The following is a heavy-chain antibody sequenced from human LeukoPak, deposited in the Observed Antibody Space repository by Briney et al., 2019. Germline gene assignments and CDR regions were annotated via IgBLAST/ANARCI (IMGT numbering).Heavy chain of an antibody. D-gene: IGHD3-22*01. J-gene: IGHJ4*02. V-gene: IGHV4-30-4*01. CDR2: IYYSGST. CDR3: ARFNEGLVVIPFDY. CDR1: GGSISSGDYS. Sequence: SQTLSLTCTVSGGSISSGDYSWSWIRQPPGKGLEWIGYIYYSGSTYYNPSLKSRVTISVDTSKNQFSLKLSSVTAADTAVYYCARFNEGLVVIPFDYWGQGTLVTVSS.